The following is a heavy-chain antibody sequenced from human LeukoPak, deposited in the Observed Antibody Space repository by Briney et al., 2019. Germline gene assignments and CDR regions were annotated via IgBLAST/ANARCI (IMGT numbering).Heavy chain of an antibody. CDR3: ARDCVGDGYPREAYYYGMDV. CDR1: GFTFSSYS. V-gene: IGHV3-21*01. J-gene: IGHJ6*02. D-gene: IGHD5-24*01. Sequence: PGGSLRLSCAASGFTFSSYSMNWVRQAPGKGLEWVSSISSSSSYIYYADSVKGRFTISRDNAKNSLYLQMNSLRAEDTAVYYCARDCVGDGYPREAYYYGMDVWGQGTTVTVSS. CDR2: ISSSSSYI.